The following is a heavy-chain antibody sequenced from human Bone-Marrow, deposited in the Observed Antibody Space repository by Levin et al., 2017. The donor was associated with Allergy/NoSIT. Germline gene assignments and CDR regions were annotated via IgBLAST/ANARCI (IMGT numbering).Heavy chain of an antibody. D-gene: IGHD5-18*01. J-gene: IGHJ4*02. CDR3: ARQSVQLWFRGGNY. CDR2: IYYSGST. CDR1: GGSISSSSYY. V-gene: IGHV4-39*01. Sequence: SETLSLTCTVSGGSISSSSYYWGWIRQPPGTGLEWIGSIYYSGSTYYNPSLKSRVTISVDTSKNQFSLKLSSVTAADTAVYYCARQSVQLWFRGGNYWGQGTLVTVSS.